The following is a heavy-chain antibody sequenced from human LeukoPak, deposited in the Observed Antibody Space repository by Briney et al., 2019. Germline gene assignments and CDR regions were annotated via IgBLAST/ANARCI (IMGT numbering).Heavy chain of an antibody. V-gene: IGHV1-58*02. CDR1: GFTFTSSA. CDR3: AANPYYYDSSGYLNY. Sequence: SVKVSCKASGFTFTSSAMQWVRQDRGQRLEWIGWIVVGSGNTNYAQKFQERVTITRDMSTSTAYMELSSLRSEDTAVYYCAANPYYYDSSGYLNYWGQGTLVTVSS. CDR2: IVVGSGNT. J-gene: IGHJ4*02. D-gene: IGHD3-22*01.